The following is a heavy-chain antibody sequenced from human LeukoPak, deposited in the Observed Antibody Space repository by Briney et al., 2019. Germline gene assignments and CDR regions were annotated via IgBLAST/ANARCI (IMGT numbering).Heavy chain of an antibody. Sequence: TPVQVSCKASGFTFTSSAMQWVRQARGQRLERIGWIVVGSGNTSYAQKFQERVTITRDMSTSTAYMELSSLRSEDTAVYYCAAAESCSSTSCYSEGPARYYYYMDVWGKGTTVTVSS. D-gene: IGHD2-2*02. V-gene: IGHV1-58*02. CDR1: GFTFTSSA. CDR2: IVVGSGNT. J-gene: IGHJ6*03. CDR3: AAAESCSSTSCYSEGPARYYYYMDV.